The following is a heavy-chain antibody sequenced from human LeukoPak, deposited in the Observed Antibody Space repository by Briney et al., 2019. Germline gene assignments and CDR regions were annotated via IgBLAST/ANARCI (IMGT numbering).Heavy chain of an antibody. CDR3: ARALSGIAARTTETDY. J-gene: IGHJ4*02. CDR1: GFTFSSYS. Sequence: TGGSLRLSCAASGFTFSSYSMNWVRQAPGKGLEWVSMINSNGKYIYYADSVKGRFTISRDNAKNSLYLQMNSLRAEDTAVYYGARALSGIAARTTETDYWGQGSLVTVSS. CDR2: INSNGKYI. V-gene: IGHV3-21*01. D-gene: IGHD6-6*01.